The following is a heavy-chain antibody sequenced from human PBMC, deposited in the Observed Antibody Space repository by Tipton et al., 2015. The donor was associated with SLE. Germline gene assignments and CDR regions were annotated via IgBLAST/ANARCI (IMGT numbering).Heavy chain of an antibody. CDR3: ARGPNGGYCSGGKCYRFDY. Sequence: TLSLICTVSGGSISIYYWSWIRQPPGKGLEWIGYMYNSGTTNYNPSLNSRVTISADTSKNQVSLKLRSVTAADTAVYYCARGPNGGYCSGGKCYRFDYWGQGTLVPVSS. J-gene: IGHJ4*02. D-gene: IGHD2-15*01. CDR2: MYNSGTT. V-gene: IGHV4-59*01. CDR1: GGSISIYY.